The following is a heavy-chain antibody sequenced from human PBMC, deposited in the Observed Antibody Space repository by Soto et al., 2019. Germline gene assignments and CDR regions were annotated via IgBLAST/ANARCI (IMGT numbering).Heavy chain of an antibody. Sequence: ASVKVSCKTAGYTFTSYGISCVRQAPGQGLEWMGWTSAYNGNTNYAQKLQGRVTMTTDTSTSTAYMELRRLRSDDTAVYYCARPIKYSGSPLDYWGQGTLVTVSS. D-gene: IGHD1-26*01. J-gene: IGHJ4*02. V-gene: IGHV1-18*01. CDR2: TSAYNGNT. CDR1: GYTFTSYG. CDR3: ARPIKYSGSPLDY.